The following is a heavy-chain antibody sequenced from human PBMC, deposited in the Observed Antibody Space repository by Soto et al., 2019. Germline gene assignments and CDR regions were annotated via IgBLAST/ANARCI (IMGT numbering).Heavy chain of an antibody. D-gene: IGHD2-2*01. CDR1: GGSFSGYY. V-gene: IGHV4-34*12. J-gene: IGHJ5*02. CDR2: IIHTGNT. Sequence: PSETLSLTCAVYGGSFSGYYWSWIRQPPGKGLEWIGEIIHTGNTKYNPSLKSRVTISVDTSKNQFSLKLTSVTAADTALYYCARRYCTSTSCLAGFDPWGRGTLVTAPQ. CDR3: ARRYCTSTSCLAGFDP.